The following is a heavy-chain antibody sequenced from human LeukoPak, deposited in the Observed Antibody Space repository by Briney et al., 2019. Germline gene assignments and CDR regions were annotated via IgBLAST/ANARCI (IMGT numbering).Heavy chain of an antibody. Sequence: GGSLRLSCAASGFTVSSNHMSWVRQAPGKGLKWVSIIYSGGTTYYADSVKGRFTISRDNAKNSLYLQMNSLRAEDTAVYYCARDGGGDFWSGFYYYYGMDVWGQGTTVTVSS. CDR2: IYSGGTT. V-gene: IGHV3-53*01. CDR3: ARDGGGDFWSGFYYYYGMDV. CDR1: GFTVSSNH. D-gene: IGHD3-3*01. J-gene: IGHJ6*02.